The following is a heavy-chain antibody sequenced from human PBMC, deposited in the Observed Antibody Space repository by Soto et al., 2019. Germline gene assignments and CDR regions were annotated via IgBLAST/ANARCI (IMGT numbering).Heavy chain of an antibody. CDR1: GFTFSSYD. CDR3: ARARTLAATGARTLKYYYYGMDV. Sequence: GSLRLSCAASGFTFSSYDMHWVRQATGKGLEWVSAIGTAGDTYYPGSVKGRFTISRENAKNSLYLQMNSLRAGDTAVYYCARARTLAATGARTLKYYYYGMDVWGQGTTVTVS. J-gene: IGHJ6*02. CDR2: IGTAGDT. D-gene: IGHD6-25*01. V-gene: IGHV3-13*01.